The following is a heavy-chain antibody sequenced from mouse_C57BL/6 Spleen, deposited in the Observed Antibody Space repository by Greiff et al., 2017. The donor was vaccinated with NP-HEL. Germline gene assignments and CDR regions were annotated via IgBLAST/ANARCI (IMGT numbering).Heavy chain of an antibody. CDR1: GYAFSSYW. CDR2: IYPGDGDT. D-gene: IGHD2-4*01. CDR3: ARREAIYYDRYYYAMDY. J-gene: IGHJ4*01. Sequence: QVQLKQSGAELVKPGASVKISCKASGYAFSSYWMNWVKQRPGKGLEWIGQIYPGDGDTNYNGKFKGKATLTADKSSSTAYMQLSSLTSEDSAVYFCARREAIYYDRYYYAMDYWGQGTSVTVSS. V-gene: IGHV1-80*01.